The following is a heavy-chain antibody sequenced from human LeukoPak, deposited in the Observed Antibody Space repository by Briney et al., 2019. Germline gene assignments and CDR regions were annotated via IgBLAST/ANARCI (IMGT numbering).Heavy chain of an antibody. CDR1: EFTFSSYS. Sequence: GRSLRLSCAASEFTFSSYSMNWVRQAPGKGLEWVSSISSRSSYIYNAESVKGRFTISRDNAKNSLYLQMNSLRAEDTAVYYCTRDRDDDSSGSIDDAFDIWGQGTMLTVSS. D-gene: IGHD3-22*01. V-gene: IGHV3-21*01. CDR2: ISSRSSYI. CDR3: TRDRDDDSSGSIDDAFDI. J-gene: IGHJ3*02.